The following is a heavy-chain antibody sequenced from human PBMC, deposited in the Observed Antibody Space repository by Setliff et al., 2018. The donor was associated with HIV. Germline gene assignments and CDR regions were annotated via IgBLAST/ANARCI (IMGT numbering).Heavy chain of an antibody. CDR2: MNPNSGNT. Sequence: ASVKVSCKASGYTFSNYDINWVRQATGQGLEWMGWMNPNSGNTGYAQKFQGRVTMTRNTSISTAYMQLSSLRSEDTAVYFCARAPRGVGSSSHFDYWGRGTLVTVAS. CDR3: ARAPRGVGSSSHFDY. CDR1: GYTFSNYD. V-gene: IGHV1-8*02. J-gene: IGHJ4*02. D-gene: IGHD2-2*01.